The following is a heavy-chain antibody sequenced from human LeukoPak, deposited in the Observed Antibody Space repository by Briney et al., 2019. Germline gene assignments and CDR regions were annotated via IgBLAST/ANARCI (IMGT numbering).Heavy chain of an antibody. CDR3: ARDHRWELKLHY. J-gene: IGHJ4*02. Sequence: GGSLRLSCAASGFTFSSYTMKWVRQAPGKGLEWVSSISSSSSYIYYADSVKGRFTISRDNAKNSLYLQMNSLRAEDTAVYYCARDHRWELKLHYWGQGTLVTVSS. V-gene: IGHV3-21*01. CDR2: ISSSSSYI. D-gene: IGHD1-26*01. CDR1: GFTFSSYT.